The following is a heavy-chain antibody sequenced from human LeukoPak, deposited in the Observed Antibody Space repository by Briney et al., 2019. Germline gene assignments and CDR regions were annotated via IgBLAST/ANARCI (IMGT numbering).Heavy chain of an antibody. CDR3: ARTNPSFDY. J-gene: IGHJ4*02. CDR2: IYYSGST. Sequence: PSETLSLTCTVSGRPISSYYWSWIPQPPGKALEWIGYIYYSGSTNYNPSLKSRVTISVDTSKNQFSLKLSSVTAADTAVYYCARTNPSFDYWGQGTLVTVSS. CDR1: GRPISSYY. V-gene: IGHV4-59*01.